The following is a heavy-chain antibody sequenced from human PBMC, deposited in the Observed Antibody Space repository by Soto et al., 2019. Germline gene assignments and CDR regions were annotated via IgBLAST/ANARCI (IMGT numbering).Heavy chain of an antibody. CDR1: GYIFTNYY. V-gene: IGHV1-2*02. Sequence: ASVKVSCKPSGYIFTNYYMHWVRQAPGQGLEWMGWINPNSGGTNYAQKFQGRVTMTSDTSITTAYLELTNLTFDDTAVYYCASEKTKFDYWGQGTLVTVS. J-gene: IGHJ4*02. CDR2: INPNSGGT. CDR3: ASEKTKFDY.